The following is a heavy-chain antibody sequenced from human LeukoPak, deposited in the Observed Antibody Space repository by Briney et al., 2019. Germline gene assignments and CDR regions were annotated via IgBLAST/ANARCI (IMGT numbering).Heavy chain of an antibody. Sequence: GASVKVSCKASGYTFTDYYIHWVRQAPGQGLEWMGLINPSGSSTLYAQKFQGRVTMTRDMSTTTDYMELRSLRSDDTAVYYCARDRSIAAAGTNGYWGQGTLVTVSS. J-gene: IGHJ4*02. V-gene: IGHV1-46*01. CDR1: GYTFTDYY. D-gene: IGHD6-13*01. CDR3: ARDRSIAAAGTNGY. CDR2: INPSGSST.